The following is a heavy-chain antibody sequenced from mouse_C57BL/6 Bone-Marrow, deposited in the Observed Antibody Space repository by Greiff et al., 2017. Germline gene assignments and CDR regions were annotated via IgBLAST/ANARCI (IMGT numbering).Heavy chain of an antibody. CDR1: GYAFSSSW. V-gene: IGHV1-82*01. CDR2: IYPGAGDT. J-gene: IGHJ4*01. Sequence: VQLQESGPELVKPGASVKISCKASGYAFSSSWMNWVKQRPGKGLEWIGRIYPGAGDTNYNGKFKGKATLTADKSSSTAYMQLSSLTSEDSAVYCCARIGNYSYAMDYWGQGTSVTVSS. CDR3: ARIGNYSYAMDY. D-gene: IGHD2-1*01.